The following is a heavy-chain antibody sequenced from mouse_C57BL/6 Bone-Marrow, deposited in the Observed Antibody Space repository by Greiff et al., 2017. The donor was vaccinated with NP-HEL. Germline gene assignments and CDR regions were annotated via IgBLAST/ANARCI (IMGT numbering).Heavy chain of an antibody. Sequence: VQLQESGAELVKPGASVKISCKASGYAFSSYWMNWVKQRPGKGLEWIGQIYPGDGDTNYNGKFKGKATLTADKSSSTAYMQLSSLTSEDSAVYFCARADGGYWYFDVWGTGTTVTVSS. CDR2: IYPGDGDT. V-gene: IGHV1-80*01. CDR3: ARADGGYWYFDV. J-gene: IGHJ1*03. CDR1: GYAFSSYW.